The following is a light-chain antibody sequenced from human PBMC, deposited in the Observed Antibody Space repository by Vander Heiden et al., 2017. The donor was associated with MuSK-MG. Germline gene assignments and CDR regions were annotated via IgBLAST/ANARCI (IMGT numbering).Light chain of an antibody. CDR1: QAISTY. Sequence: DIQMTQSPSSLSASVGDRVTITCRASQAISTYLNWYQQKSGKAPKLLIYAASRFQSGVPSTLTGTGSGPDFTLTISRLQPEDFATYYCLLSPSTPFTFGHGTKVDFK. CDR3: LLSPSTPFT. V-gene: IGKV1-39*01. J-gene: IGKJ3*01. CDR2: AAS.